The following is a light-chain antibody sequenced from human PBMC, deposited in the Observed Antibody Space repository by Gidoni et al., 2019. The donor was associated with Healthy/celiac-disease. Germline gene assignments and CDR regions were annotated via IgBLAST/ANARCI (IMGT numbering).Light chain of an antibody. V-gene: IGKV3-20*01. CDR3: QQYGSSPPLT. J-gene: IGKJ4*01. CDR1: QSVSSSY. CDR2: GAS. Sequence: EIVLTQSPGTLSLSPGERATLSCRASQSVSSSYLAWYQQKPGQAPRLLIYGASSRSTGIPDRFSGSWSGTDFTLTISRLGPEDCAVYYCQQYGSSPPLTFGGGTKVEIK.